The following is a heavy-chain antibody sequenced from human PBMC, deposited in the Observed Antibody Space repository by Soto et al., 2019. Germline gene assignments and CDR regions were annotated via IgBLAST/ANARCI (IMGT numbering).Heavy chain of an antibody. J-gene: IGHJ6*02. D-gene: IGHD5-12*01. V-gene: IGHV5-10-1*01. CDR3: ARQVAATMPPHYYYYGMDV. CDR1: GYSFTSYW. CDR2: IDPSDSYT. Sequence: GESLKISCKGSGYSFTSYWISWVRQMPGKGLEWMGRIDPSDSYTNYSPSFQGHVTISADKSISTAYLQWSSLKASDTAMYYCARQVAATMPPHYYYYGMDVWGQGTTVTVSS.